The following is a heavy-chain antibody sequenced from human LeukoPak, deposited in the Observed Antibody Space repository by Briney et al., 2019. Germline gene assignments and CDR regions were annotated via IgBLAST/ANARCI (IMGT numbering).Heavy chain of an antibody. CDR1: GFTFGSPW. Sequence: PGGSLRLSCAASGFTFGSPWMHWVRQAPGKGLVWVSRINSDGSATYYADSVKGRFTISRDNSKNTLYLQMNSLRAEDTAVYYCAKGSSGWYGSCDYWGQGTLVTVSS. CDR3: AKGSSGWYGSCDY. V-gene: IGHV3-74*01. CDR2: INSDGSAT. D-gene: IGHD6-19*01. J-gene: IGHJ4*02.